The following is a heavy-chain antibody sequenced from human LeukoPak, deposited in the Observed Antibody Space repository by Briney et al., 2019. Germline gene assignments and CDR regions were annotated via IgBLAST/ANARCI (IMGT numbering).Heavy chain of an antibody. D-gene: IGHD3-10*01. CDR1: GGTFSSYA. Sequence: ASVTVSCKASGGTFSSYAISWVRQAPGQGLEWMGRIIPILGIANYAQKFQGRVTITADKSTSTAYMELSSLRSEDTAVYYCARDLDYYGSGSPTFDYWGQGTLVTVSS. V-gene: IGHV1-69*04. CDR3: ARDLDYYGSGSPTFDY. CDR2: IIPILGIA. J-gene: IGHJ4*02.